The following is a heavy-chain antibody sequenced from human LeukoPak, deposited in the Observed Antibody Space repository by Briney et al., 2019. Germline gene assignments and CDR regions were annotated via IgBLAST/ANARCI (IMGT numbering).Heavy chain of an antibody. D-gene: IGHD5-12*01. CDR1: GFTFSSYW. V-gene: IGHV3-7*03. J-gene: IGHJ5*02. CDR2: IKQDGSEK. Sequence: GGSLRLSCAASGFTFSSYWMSWVRQAPGKGLEWVANIKQDGSEKYYVDSVKGRFTISRDNAKNSLYLQMNSLRAEDTAVYYCAGDKDKWLRFGGLNWFDPWGQGTLVIVPS. CDR3: AGDKDKWLRFGGLNWFDP.